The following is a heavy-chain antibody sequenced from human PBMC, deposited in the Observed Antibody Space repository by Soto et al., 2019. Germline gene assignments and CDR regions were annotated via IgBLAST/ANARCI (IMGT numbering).Heavy chain of an antibody. CDR3: ARLPLGYCSSTSCPRDDY. CDR2: INHSGST. V-gene: IGHV4-34*01. J-gene: IGHJ4*02. D-gene: IGHD2-2*01. CDR1: GGSFSGYY. Sequence: PSETLSLTCAVYGGSFSGYYWSWIRQPPGKGLEWIGEINHSGSTNYNPSLKSRVTISVDTSKNQFSLKLSSVTAADTAVYYCARLPLGYCSSTSCPRDDYWGQGTLVTFSS.